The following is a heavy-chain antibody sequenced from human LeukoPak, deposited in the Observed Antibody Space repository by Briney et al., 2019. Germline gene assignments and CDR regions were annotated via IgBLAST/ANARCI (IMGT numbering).Heavy chain of an antibody. Sequence: PGGSLRLSCAASGFTLSSYGMHWVRQAPGKGLEWVAVISYDGSNKYYADFVKGRFTISGDNSKNTLYLQMNSLRAEDTAVYYCAAPGTHYYGMDVWGQGTTVTVSS. CDR2: ISYDGSNK. V-gene: IGHV3-30*03. J-gene: IGHJ6*02. CDR3: AAPGTHYYGMDV. CDR1: GFTLSSYG. D-gene: IGHD6-13*01.